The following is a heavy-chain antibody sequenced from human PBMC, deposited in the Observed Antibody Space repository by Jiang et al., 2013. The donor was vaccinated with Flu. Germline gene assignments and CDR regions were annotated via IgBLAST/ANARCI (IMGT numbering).Heavy chain of an antibody. D-gene: IGHD3-10*01. CDR3: AQSPDALEYYGSGSYFKY. Sequence: KPTQTLTLTCTFSGFSLRTGGVGVAWIRQPPGKALEWLALIYGDNDKRYSPSLKNRLTVTKDTSRNQVVLTMANMDPVDTATYYCAQSPDALEYYGSGSYFKYWGQGTLVTVSS. J-gene: IGHJ4*02. CDR2: IYGDNDK. CDR1: GFSLRTGGVG. V-gene: IGHV2-5*02.